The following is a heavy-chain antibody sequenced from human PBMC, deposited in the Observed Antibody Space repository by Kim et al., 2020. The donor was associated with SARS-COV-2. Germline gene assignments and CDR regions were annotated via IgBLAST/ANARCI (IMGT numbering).Heavy chain of an antibody. V-gene: IGHV3-11*06. J-gene: IGHJ6*02. Sequence: VKGRFTISRDNARNSLYLQMNSLRAEDTAVYYCARGARSGQHYYYYAMDVWGQGTTVTVSS. D-gene: IGHD6-25*01. CDR3: ARGARSGQHYYYYAMDV.